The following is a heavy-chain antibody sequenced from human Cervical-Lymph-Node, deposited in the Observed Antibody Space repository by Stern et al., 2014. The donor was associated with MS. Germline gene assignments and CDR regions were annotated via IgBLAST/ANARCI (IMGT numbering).Heavy chain of an antibody. CDR3: AKGGGMTTVDY. CDR1: GGSIRKYF. Sequence: QLQLQESGPGLVKPSETLSLTCTVSGGSIRKYFWNWIRQPPGKGLEWMGYVDDSGSTHYNPSLKSRVNISVDTSKNHFSLKLSSVTAADTAIYYCAKGGGMTTVDYWGQGTLVTVSS. CDR2: VDDSGST. D-gene: IGHD4-17*01. J-gene: IGHJ4*02. V-gene: IGHV4-59*01.